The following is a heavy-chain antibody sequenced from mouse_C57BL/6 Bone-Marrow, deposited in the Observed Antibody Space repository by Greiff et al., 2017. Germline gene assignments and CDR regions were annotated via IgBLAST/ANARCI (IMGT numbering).Heavy chain of an antibody. Sequence: EVKLQQPVAELVRPGASVKLSCTASGFNIKNTYMHWVKQRPEQGLEWIGRIDPANGNTKYAPKFQGKATITADTSSNTAYLQLSSLTSEDTAIYYCARSDYCGSSYGAMDYWGQGTSVTVSS. V-gene: IGHV14-3*01. D-gene: IGHD1-1*01. CDR2: IDPANGNT. CDR1: GFNIKNTY. CDR3: ARSDYCGSSYGAMDY. J-gene: IGHJ4*01.